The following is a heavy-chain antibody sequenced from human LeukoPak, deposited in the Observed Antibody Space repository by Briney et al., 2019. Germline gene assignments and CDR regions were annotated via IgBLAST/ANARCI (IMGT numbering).Heavy chain of an antibody. V-gene: IGHV4-34*01. CDR3: ARGYGSGYDY. CDR2: IYYSGST. D-gene: IGHD3-10*01. CDR1: GGSFSGYY. J-gene: IGHJ4*02. Sequence: PSETLSLTCAVYGGSFSGYYWSWIRQPPGKGLEWIGSIYYSGSTYYNPSLKSRVTISVDTSKNQLSLKLSSVTAADTAVYYCARGYGSGYDYWGQGTLVTVSS.